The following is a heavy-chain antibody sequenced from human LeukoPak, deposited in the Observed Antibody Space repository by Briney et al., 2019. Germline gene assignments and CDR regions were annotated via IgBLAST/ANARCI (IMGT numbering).Heavy chain of an antibody. J-gene: IGHJ4*02. D-gene: IGHD3-16*01. CDR2: INPNGGVT. CDR1: GYTFTGYY. CDR3: ARGWDADNVYY. Sequence: ASVKVSCKASGYTFTGYYMHWVRQAPGQGLEWMGWINPNGGVTNYAQKFQGRVTMTRDTSISTAYMELSRLRSDDTAVYYGARGWDADNVYYWGQGTLVTVSS. V-gene: IGHV1-2*02.